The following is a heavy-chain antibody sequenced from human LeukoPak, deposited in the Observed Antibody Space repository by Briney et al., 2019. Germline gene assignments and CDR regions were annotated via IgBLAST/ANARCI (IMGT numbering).Heavy chain of an antibody. Sequence: SETLSLTCAVYGGSFSGYYWSWIRQPPGKGLEWIGEINHSGSTNYNPSLKSRVTISVDTSKNQFSLKLSSVTAADTAVYYCARVVSRSWYCLFWGQGTLVTVSS. D-gene: IGHD6-13*01. J-gene: IGHJ4*02. CDR3: ARVVSRSWYCLF. CDR2: INHSGST. V-gene: IGHV4-34*01. CDR1: GGSFSGYY.